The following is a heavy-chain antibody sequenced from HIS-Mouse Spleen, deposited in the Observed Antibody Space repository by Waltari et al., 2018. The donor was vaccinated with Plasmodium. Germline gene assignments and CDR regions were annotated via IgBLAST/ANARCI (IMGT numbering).Heavy chain of an antibody. J-gene: IGHJ1*01. CDR1: GYTFTGYY. V-gene: IGHV1-2*02. Sequence: QVQLVQSGAEVKKPGASVKVSCKVSGYTFTGYYMHWVRQAPGQGLEWMGWINPNSGGTNYAQKFQGRVTMTRDTSISTAYMELSRLRSDDTAVYYCARVLGYKAAAGTFVEYFQHWGQGTLVTVSS. CDR3: ARVLGYKAAAGTFVEYFQH. CDR2: INPNSGGT. D-gene: IGHD6-13*01.